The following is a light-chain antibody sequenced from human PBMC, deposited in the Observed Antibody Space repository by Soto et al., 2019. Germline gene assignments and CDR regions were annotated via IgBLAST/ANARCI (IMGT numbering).Light chain of an antibody. J-gene: IGLJ1*01. CDR1: SSNIGTNT. V-gene: IGLV1-44*01. Sequence: QSVLTQPPSVSGTPGQRGTISCFGSSSNIGTNTVNWYQQLSGTAPKLLIYTNNQRPSGVPDRFSGSKSGTSASLAISGLQSEDELDYYCAAWDDTLNIYVFGTGTKVTVL. CDR3: AAWDDTLNIYV. CDR2: TNN.